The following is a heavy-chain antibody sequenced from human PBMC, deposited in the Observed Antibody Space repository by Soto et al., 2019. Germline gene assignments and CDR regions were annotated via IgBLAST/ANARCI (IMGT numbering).Heavy chain of an antibody. Sequence: SETLSVTCAVSGGSISGSSWWSWIRQSPGKGLEWIGEIYHSGSTNYNPSLRSRVSISVDTSKNQFSLEIYSVTASDTAIYYCARDPGRAVALDWGEGTLVTVSS. CDR3: ARDPGRAVALD. CDR2: IYHSGST. D-gene: IGHD6-19*01. CDR1: GGSISGSSW. V-gene: IGHV4-4*02. J-gene: IGHJ4*02.